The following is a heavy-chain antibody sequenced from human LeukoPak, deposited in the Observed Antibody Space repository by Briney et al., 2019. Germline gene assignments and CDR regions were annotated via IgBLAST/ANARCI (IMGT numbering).Heavy chain of an antibody. Sequence: GGSLRLSCAASGFTFSSYGMHWVRQAPGKGLEWVAVISYDGSNKYYADSVKGRFTISRDNSKNTLYLQMNSLRAEDTAVYYCAKEVGGYNFDYWGQGTLVTVSS. CDR1: GFTFSSYG. J-gene: IGHJ4*02. CDR2: ISYDGSNK. V-gene: IGHV3-30*18. D-gene: IGHD5-24*01. CDR3: AKEVGGYNFDY.